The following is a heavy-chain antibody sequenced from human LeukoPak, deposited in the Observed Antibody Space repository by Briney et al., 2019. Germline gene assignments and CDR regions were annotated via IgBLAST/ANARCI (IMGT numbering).Heavy chain of an antibody. V-gene: IGHV3-23*01. CDR3: AKPIDSNRYYSFVN. Sequence: GGSLRLSCAASGFMFSHYAMTWVRQAPGKGLEWVSTINNAYSAYYSDSVEGRFTISRDNSRNTLYLQMSSLRAEDTAVYYCAKPIDSNRYYSFVNWGQGKQVTVSS. CDR2: INNAYSA. J-gene: IGHJ4*02. D-gene: IGHD3-22*01. CDR1: GFMFSHYA.